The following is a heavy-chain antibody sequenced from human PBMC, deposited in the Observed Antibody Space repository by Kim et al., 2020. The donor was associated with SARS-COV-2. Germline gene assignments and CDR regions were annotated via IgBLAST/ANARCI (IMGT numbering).Heavy chain of an antibody. Sequence: ADSVKGRFTISRDNAKNTLYLQMNSLRAEDTAVYYCAKRRSWSLHDAFDIWGQGTMVTVSS. V-gene: IGHV3-23*01. D-gene: IGHD1-1*01. CDR3: AKRRSWSLHDAFDI. J-gene: IGHJ3*02.